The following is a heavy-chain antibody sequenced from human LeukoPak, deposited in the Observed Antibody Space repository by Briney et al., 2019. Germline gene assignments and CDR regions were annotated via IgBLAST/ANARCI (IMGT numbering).Heavy chain of an antibody. CDR2: INQDGGKK. CDR3: AKAADIVLMVYAFDY. J-gene: IGHJ4*02. D-gene: IGHD2-8*01. Sequence: PGGSLRLSCAASGFNFSSYWMSWVRQAPGKGLEWVANINQDGGKKYYVDSVRGRFAISRDNAENSVYLQMNSLRAEDTAVYYCAKAADIVLMVYAFDYWGQGTLVTVSS. V-gene: IGHV3-7*03. CDR1: GFNFSSYW.